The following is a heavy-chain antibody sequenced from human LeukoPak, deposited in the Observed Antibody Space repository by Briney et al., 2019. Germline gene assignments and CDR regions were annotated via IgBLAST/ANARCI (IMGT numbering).Heavy chain of an antibody. Sequence: PGGSLRLSCAASGFTFSNDAMTWVRQAPGKGLEWVSGISGSGGSTYYADSVKGRFTISRDNSKNTVYLQVSSLRVEDTAVYYCAKRCSANTGPLESWGQGTLVTVSS. J-gene: IGHJ4*02. CDR1: GFTFSNDA. CDR2: ISGSGGST. V-gene: IGHV3-23*01. CDR3: AKRCSANTGPLES. D-gene: IGHD6-25*01.